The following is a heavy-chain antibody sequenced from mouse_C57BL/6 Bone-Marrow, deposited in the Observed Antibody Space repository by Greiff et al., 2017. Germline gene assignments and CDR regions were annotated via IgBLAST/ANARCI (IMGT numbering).Heavy chain of an antibody. CDR1: GFTFSSYA. Sequence: EVQRVESGGGLVKPGGSLKLSCAASGFTFSSYAMSWVRQTPERRLEWVATISDGGSYTYYPDNVQGRFTISRDNAKNNLYLQMSHLKSEDTAIFYCARGRDYWGQGTTLTVSS. CDR2: ISDGGSYT. V-gene: IGHV5-4*01. J-gene: IGHJ2*01. CDR3: ARGRDY.